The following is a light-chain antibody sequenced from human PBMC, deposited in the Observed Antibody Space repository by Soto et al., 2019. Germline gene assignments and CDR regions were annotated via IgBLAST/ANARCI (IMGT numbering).Light chain of an antibody. J-gene: IGKJ1*01. CDR3: QQYKDWPTT. Sequence: EIVMTQSPATLSVSPGERATLSCRASQSVTTTVAWYQQKSGQAPRLLIYYASTRATGVPARFSGSGSGTDFTLTITSLQSEDFGIYSCQQYKDWPTTFGQGTKVEIK. CDR2: YAS. CDR1: QSVTTT. V-gene: IGKV3-15*01.